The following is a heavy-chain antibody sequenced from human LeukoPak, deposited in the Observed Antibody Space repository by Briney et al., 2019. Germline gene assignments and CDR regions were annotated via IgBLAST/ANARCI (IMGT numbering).Heavy chain of an antibody. V-gene: IGHV4-39*07. CDR1: GGSISSYY. Sequence: SETLSLTCTVSGGSISSYYWGWIRQPPGKGLEWIGSIYYSGSTYYNPSLKSRVTISVDTSKNQFSLKLSSVTAADTAVYYCARDTFEGAPDYWGQGTLVTVSS. CDR2: IYYSGST. J-gene: IGHJ4*02. D-gene: IGHD1-26*01. CDR3: ARDTFEGAPDY.